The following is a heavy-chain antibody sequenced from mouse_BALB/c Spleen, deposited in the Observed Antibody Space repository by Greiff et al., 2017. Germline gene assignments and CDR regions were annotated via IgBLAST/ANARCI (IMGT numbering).Heavy chain of an antibody. D-gene: IGHD1-2*01. Sequence: QVHVKQSGAELVRPGASVTLSCKASGYTFTDYEMHWVKQTLVHGLEWIGAIDPETGGTAYNQKFKGKATLTADKSSSTAYMELRSLTSEDSAVYYCARREVRLFAYWGQGTLVTVSA. CDR1: GYTFTDYE. CDR3: ARREVRLFAY. CDR2: IDPETGGT. V-gene: IGHV1-15*01. J-gene: IGHJ3*01.